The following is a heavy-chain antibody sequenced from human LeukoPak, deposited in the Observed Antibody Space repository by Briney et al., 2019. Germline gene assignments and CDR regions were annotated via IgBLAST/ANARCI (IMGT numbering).Heavy chain of an antibody. CDR1: GFNFRTYG. CDR3: AKETSPQPIVGGPYG. J-gene: IGHJ4*02. Sequence: GGSLRLSCAASGFNFRTYGMHWVRQAPGKGLEWLAIIWHDGSNKYYGDSVKGRFTISRDNSKNTLYLQMNSLRAEDTAVYYCAKETSPQPIVGGPYGWGQGTLVTVSS. D-gene: IGHD1-26*01. V-gene: IGHV3-30*02. CDR2: IWHDGSNK.